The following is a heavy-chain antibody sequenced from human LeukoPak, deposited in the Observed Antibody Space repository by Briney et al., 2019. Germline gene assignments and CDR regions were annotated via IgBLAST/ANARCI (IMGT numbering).Heavy chain of an antibody. CDR3: ARDFIGSLDYYYYYGMDV. Sequence: ASVKVSCKASGYTFTSYYMHWVRQAPGQGLEWMGIISPSGGSTSYAQKFQGRVTMTRDTSTSTVYMELSSLRSEDTAVYYCARDFIGSLDYYYYYGMDVWGQGTTVTVSS. V-gene: IGHV1-46*01. D-gene: IGHD1-26*01. CDR2: ISPSGGST. J-gene: IGHJ6*02. CDR1: GYTFTSYY.